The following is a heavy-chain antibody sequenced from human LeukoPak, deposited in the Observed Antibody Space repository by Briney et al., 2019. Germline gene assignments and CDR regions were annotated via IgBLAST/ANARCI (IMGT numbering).Heavy chain of an antibody. V-gene: IGHV1-58*02. CDR2: IVVGSSNT. CDR1: GFTFTSSV. J-gene: IGHJ4*02. D-gene: IGHD3-3*01. Sequence: GSSVTVSCKASGFTFTSSVMQWIRQARGQRREWIGWIVVGSSNTNYAQKFQERVTITRDMSTSTAYMELRSLRSEDTAVYYYADRDYDFWRGYHSRGQGTLVTVSS. CDR3: ADRDYDFWRGYHS.